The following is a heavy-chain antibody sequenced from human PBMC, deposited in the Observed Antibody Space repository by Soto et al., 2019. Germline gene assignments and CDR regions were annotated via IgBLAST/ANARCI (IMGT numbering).Heavy chain of an antibody. V-gene: IGHV3-7*01. J-gene: IGHJ5*02. Sequence: GGSLRLSCAASGFTFSSYWMSWVRQAPGKGLEWVANIKQDGSEKYYVDSVKGRFTISRDNAKNSLYLQMNSLRAEDTAVYYCARDLGLLWFGELDLDTWGQGTLVTVSS. D-gene: IGHD3-10*01. CDR3: ARDLGLLWFGELDLDT. CDR2: IKQDGSEK. CDR1: GFTFSSYW.